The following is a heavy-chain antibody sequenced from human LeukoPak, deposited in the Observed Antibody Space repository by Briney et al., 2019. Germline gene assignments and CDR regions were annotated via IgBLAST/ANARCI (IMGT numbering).Heavy chain of an antibody. CDR2: INHSGST. Sequence: SETLSLTCAVYGGSFSGYYWSWIRQPPGKGLEWIGEINHSGSTNYNPSLKSRATISVDTSKNQFSLKLSSVTAADTAVYYCARGDCSSTSCYPGYYYGMDVWGQGTTVTVSS. V-gene: IGHV4-34*01. J-gene: IGHJ6*02. CDR1: GGSFSGYY. D-gene: IGHD2-2*01. CDR3: ARGDCSSTSCYPGYYYGMDV.